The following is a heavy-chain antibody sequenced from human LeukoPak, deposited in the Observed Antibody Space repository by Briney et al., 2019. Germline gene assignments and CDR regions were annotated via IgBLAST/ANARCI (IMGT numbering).Heavy chain of an antibody. CDR3: AREAFARGKRGSGTYPPTYYYYMDV. J-gene: IGHJ6*03. CDR1: GFSISGYW. CDR2: IKQDGSEK. D-gene: IGHD3-10*01. V-gene: IGHV3-7*01. Sequence: PGGSLRLSCAASGFSISGYWMTWVRQAPGKGLEWVANIKQDGSEKYYVDSVKGRFTISRDNAKNSVYLQMNSLRAEDTAVFYCAREAFARGKRGSGTYPPTYYYYMDVWGKGTMVTVSS.